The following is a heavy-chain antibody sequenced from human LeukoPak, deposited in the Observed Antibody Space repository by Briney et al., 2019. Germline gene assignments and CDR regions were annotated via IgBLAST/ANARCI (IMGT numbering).Heavy chain of an antibody. J-gene: IGHJ4*02. CDR2: IYSGST. D-gene: IGHD4/OR15-4a*01. CDR3: ARRAGAYSHPYDY. V-gene: IGHV3-53*01. CDR1: GFTFSSYG. Sequence: GGSLRLSCVASGFTFSSYGMSWVRQAPGKGLEWVSFIYSGSTHYSDSVKGRFTISRDNSKNTLHLQMNSLRAEDTAVYYCARRAGAYSHPYDYWGQGTLVTVSS.